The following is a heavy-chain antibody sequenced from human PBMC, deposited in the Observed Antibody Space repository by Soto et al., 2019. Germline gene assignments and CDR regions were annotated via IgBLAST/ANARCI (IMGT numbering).Heavy chain of an antibody. CDR1: GGSISIGDYY. V-gene: IGHV4-30-4*01. J-gene: IGHJ5*02. CDR2: IYYSGST. Sequence: SETLSLTCTVSGGSISIGDYYWSWIRQPPGKGLEWIGYIYYSGSTYYNPSLKSRVTISVDTSKNQFSLKLSSVTAADTAVYYCARARGLVDTAMVTGFDPWGQGTLVTVSS. D-gene: IGHD5-18*01. CDR3: ARARGLVDTAMVTGFDP.